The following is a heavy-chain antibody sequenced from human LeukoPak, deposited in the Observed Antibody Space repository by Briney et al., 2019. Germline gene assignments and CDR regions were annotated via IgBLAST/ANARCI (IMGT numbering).Heavy chain of an antibody. CDR3: ARGLEMVRGVPYYFDY. V-gene: IGHV3-48*03. J-gene: IGHJ4*02. CDR1: GFTFSSYE. D-gene: IGHD3-10*01. Sequence: QPGGSLRLSCAASGFTFSSYEMNWVRQAPGKGLEWVSYISSSGSTIYYADSVKGRFTISRDNAKNSLYLQMNSLRAEDTAVYYCARGLEMVRGVPYYFDYWGQGTLVTVSS. CDR2: ISSSGSTI.